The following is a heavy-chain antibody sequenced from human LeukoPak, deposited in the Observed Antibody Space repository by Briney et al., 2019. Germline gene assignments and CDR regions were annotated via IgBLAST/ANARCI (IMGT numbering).Heavy chain of an antibody. CDR2: ISYDGSNK. CDR1: GFTFSSYA. CDR3: AREGGYCYGASCRFFDS. Sequence: PWGSLRLSCAASGFTFSSYAMHWVRQAPGKGLEWVAVISYDGSNKYYADSVKGRFTISRDNDKTSVYLQMNSLRAEDTAVYYCAREGGYCYGASCRFFDSWGQGTLLTVSS. D-gene: IGHD2-15*01. V-gene: IGHV3-30*07. J-gene: IGHJ4*02.